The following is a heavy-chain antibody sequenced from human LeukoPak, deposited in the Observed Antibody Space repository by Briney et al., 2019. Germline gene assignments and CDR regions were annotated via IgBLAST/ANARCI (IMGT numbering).Heavy chain of an antibody. Sequence: SGPTLVNPTQTLTLTCTFSGFSLHTRGVGVGWIRQPPRRALERLSLIYWDDDRRYSPSLKSRLTITKDTSKNQVVLTIANMDPVDTATYFCAHRKNYYDSSVFDNWGQGTLVTVSS. V-gene: IGHV2-5*02. CDR2: IYWDDDR. CDR1: GFSLHTRGVG. J-gene: IGHJ4*02. D-gene: IGHD3-22*01. CDR3: AHRKNYYDSSVFDN.